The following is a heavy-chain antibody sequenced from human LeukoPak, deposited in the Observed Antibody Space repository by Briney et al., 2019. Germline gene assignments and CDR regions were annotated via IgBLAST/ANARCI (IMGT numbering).Heavy chain of an antibody. J-gene: IGHJ4*02. CDR1: GFTFSSYG. D-gene: IGHD6-19*01. CDR3: ARVLSFVAVAGSPTGY. CDR2: IRYDGSNK. V-gene: IGHV3-30*02. Sequence: GALRLSCAASGFTFSSYGMHWVRQAPGKGLEWVAFIRYDGSNKYYADSVKGRFTISRDNSKNTMYLQMDSLRPEDTAVYYCARVLSFVAVAGSPTGYWGQGTLVTVSS.